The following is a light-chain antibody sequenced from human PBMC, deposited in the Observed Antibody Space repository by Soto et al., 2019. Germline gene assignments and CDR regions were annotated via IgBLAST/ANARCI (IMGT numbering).Light chain of an antibody. CDR1: QTVNSGL. Sequence: EIVLTQSPGTLSLSPGDRATLSCRASQTVNSGLLACYQQKPGQAPRLLIHGASSRATGIPDRFSGSGSGAEFTLTISRLEPEDFAMYYCQQYGSSPPYTCGQRTKVDIK. CDR2: GAS. J-gene: IGKJ2*01. CDR3: QQYGSSPPYT. V-gene: IGKV3-20*01.